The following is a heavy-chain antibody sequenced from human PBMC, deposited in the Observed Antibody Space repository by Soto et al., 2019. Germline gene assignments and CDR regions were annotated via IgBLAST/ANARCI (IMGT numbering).Heavy chain of an antibody. V-gene: IGHV4-59*01. Sequence: PSQTLSLTCTVSGGSISSYYWSWIRQPPGKGLEWIGYIYYSGSTNYNPSLKSRVTISVDTSKNQFSLKLSSVTAADTAVYYCARGDSGSYYDYFDYWGQGTLVTVSS. CDR3: ARGDSGSYYDYFDY. D-gene: IGHD1-26*01. J-gene: IGHJ4*02. CDR1: GGSISSYY. CDR2: IYYSGST.